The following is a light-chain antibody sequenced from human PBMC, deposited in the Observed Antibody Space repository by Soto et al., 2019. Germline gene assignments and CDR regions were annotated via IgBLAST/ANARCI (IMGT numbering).Light chain of an antibody. CDR1: QSVRSN. J-gene: IGKJ3*01. Sequence: EIVMTQSPATLSASPGERATLSCRASQSVRSNLAWYQQKPGQAPRLLIYGASTRATGIPARFSGSGSGTEFTLTISSLQSEDSAVYHCQQYNSWPPTFGPGTKVDIK. CDR3: QQYNSWPPT. CDR2: GAS. V-gene: IGKV3-15*01.